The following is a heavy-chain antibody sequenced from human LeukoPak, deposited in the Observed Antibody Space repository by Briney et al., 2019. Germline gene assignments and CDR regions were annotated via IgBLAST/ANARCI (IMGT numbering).Heavy chain of an antibody. CDR1: GYTFTGYY. CDR2: INPNSGGT. CDR3: ACTIAVAGDYYYYGMDV. V-gene: IGHV1-2*02. J-gene: IGHJ6*02. D-gene: IGHD6-19*01. Sequence: ASVKVSCKASGYTFTGYYMNWVRQAPGQGLEWMGWINPNSGGTNYAQKFQGRVTMTKDTSISTAYMELSRLRSDDTAVYYCACTIAVAGDYYYYGMDVWGQGTTVTVSS.